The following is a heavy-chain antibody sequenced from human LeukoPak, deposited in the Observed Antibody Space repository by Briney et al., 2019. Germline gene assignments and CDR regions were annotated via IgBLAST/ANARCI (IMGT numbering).Heavy chain of an antibody. J-gene: IGHJ5*02. D-gene: IGHD3-22*01. CDR1: GYTFTGYY. CDR3: ATSSPQYYYDSEFDP. V-gene: IGHV1-2*06. CDR2: INPNSGGT. Sequence: GASVKVSCKASGYTFTGYYMHWVRQAPGQGLEWMGRINPNSGGTNYAQKFQGRVTMTRDTSISTAYMEPSRLRSDDTAVYYCATSSPQYYYDSEFDPWGQGTLVTVSS.